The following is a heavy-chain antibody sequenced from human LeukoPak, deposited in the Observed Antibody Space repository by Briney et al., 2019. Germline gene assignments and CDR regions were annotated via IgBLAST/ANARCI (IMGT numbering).Heavy chain of an antibody. V-gene: IGHV1-69*13. CDR2: IIPIFGTA. CDR1: GGTFSSYA. CDR3: TTRYSSGWYDFDY. Sequence: SVTVSFKASGGTFSSYAISWVRQAPGQGLEWMGGIIPIFGTANYAQKFQGRVTITADESTSTAYMELSSLRSEDTAVYYCTTRYSSGWYDFDYWGQGTLVTVSS. D-gene: IGHD6-19*01. J-gene: IGHJ4*02.